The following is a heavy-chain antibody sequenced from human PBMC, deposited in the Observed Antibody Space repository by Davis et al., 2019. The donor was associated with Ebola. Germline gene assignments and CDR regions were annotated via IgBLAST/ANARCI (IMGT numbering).Heavy chain of an antibody. J-gene: IGHJ6*02. V-gene: IGHV1-8*01. D-gene: IGHD5-24*01. CDR2: MNPNSGNT. Sequence: ASVQVSCKASGYPFTNYDINWVRQAPGQGLEWMGWMNPNSGNTGYAQKFQGRVTMTRNTSISTAYMELRSLRSEDTAVYYCARGNVEMATIFYYYYYGMDVWGQGTTVTVSS. CDR1: GYPFTNYD. CDR3: ARGNVEMATIFYYYYYGMDV.